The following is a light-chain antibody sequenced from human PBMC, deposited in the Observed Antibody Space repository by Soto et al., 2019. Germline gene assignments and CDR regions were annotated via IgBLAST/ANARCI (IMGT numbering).Light chain of an antibody. CDR2: TVS. J-gene: IGKJ3*01. V-gene: IGKV1-39*01. CDR1: QTISTS. Sequence: DIQMTQSPSSLSVSVGDRVTLTCRTSQTISTSLNWYQQKPGTAPKLLINTVSRLQSGVPSRFSGSGSVRDFTLTISSLQPEDFATYYCQPTYLTPFTFGPGTKVPI. CDR3: QPTYLTPFT.